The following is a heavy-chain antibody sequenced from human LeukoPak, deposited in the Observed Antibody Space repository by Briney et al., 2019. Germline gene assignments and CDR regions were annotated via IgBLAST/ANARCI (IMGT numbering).Heavy chain of an antibody. V-gene: IGHV4-34*01. Sequence: SETLSLTCAVYGGSFSGYYWSWIRQPPGKGLEWIGEINHSGSTNYNPSLKSRVTISVDTSKNQFSLKLSSVTAADTAVYYCARRQITMVRGSPVRFDPWGQETLVTVSS. CDR2: INHSGST. CDR1: GGSFSGYY. CDR3: ARRQITMVRGSPVRFDP. J-gene: IGHJ5*02. D-gene: IGHD3-10*01.